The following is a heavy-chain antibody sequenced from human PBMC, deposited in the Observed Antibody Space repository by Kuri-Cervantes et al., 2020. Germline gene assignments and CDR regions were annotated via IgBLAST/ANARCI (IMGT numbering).Heavy chain of an antibody. D-gene: IGHD3-16*02. V-gene: IGHV3-30*01. CDR1: GFTFSSYA. Sequence: GGSLRLSCAASGFTFSSYAMHWVRQAPGKGLEWVAVISYDGSNKYYADSVKGRFTISRDNSKNTLYLQMNSLRAEDTAVYYCARGRDYDYIWGSYRPRDAFDIWGQGTMVTVSS. CDR2: ISYDGSNK. J-gene: IGHJ3*02. CDR3: ARGRDYDYIWGSYRPRDAFDI.